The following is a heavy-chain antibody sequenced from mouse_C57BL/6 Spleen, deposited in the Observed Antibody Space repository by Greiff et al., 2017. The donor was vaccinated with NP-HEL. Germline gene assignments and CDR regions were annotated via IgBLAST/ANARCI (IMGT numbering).Heavy chain of an antibody. CDR2: IYPGDGDT. CDR1: GYAFSSSW. J-gene: IGHJ2*01. Sequence: QVQLQQSGPELVKPGASVKISCKASGYAFSSSWMNWVKQRPGKGLEWIGRIYPGDGDTNYNGKFKGKATLTADKSSSTAYMQLSSLTSEDSAVYFCARDGSSYKGFDYWGQGTTLTVSS. CDR3: ARDGSSYKGFDY. D-gene: IGHD1-1*01. V-gene: IGHV1-82*01.